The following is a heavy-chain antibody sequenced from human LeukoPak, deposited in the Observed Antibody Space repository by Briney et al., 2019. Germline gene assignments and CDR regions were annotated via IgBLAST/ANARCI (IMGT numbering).Heavy chain of an antibody. CDR2: MYYSGST. CDR3: ARLDNARGAFDY. CDR1: GGSVSSYF. V-gene: IGHV4-59*02. Sequence: SETLSLTCTVSGGSVSSYFCSWIRQPRAKGLEWIGYMYYSGSTNYNPSLKSRVTMSVDTSKNQFSLQLSSVTAADTAVYYCARLDNARGAFDYWGQGTLVTVFS. D-gene: IGHD2-2*03. J-gene: IGHJ4*02.